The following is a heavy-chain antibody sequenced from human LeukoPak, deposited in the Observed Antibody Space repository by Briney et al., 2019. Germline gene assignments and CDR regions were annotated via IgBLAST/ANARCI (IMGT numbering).Heavy chain of an antibody. D-gene: IGHD6-13*01. V-gene: IGHV3-7*01. CDR1: GFTFSSYW. CDR3: ARVRGSSWYDAFDI. J-gene: IGHJ3*02. CDR2: IKQDGSEK. Sequence: GGSLRLSCAASGFTFSSYWMSWVRQAPGKGLEWVANIKQDGSEKYYVDSVKGRFTISRDNAKNSLYLQMNSLRTEDTAVYYCARVRGSSWYDAFDIWGQGTMVTVSS.